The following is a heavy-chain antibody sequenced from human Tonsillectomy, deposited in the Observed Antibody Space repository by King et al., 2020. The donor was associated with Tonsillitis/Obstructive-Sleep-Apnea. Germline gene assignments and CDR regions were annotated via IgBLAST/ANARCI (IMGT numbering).Heavy chain of an antibody. Sequence: QLVQSGAEVKKPGESLKISCQGSGYSFTNYWIGWVRQMPGKGLEWMGIIYPGDSDTRYSPSFQGQVTISADKSISTASLQWSSLNASDTAMYYCARHRDRGGYSYGSDAFDIWGQGTMVTVSS. CDR1: GYSFTNYW. CDR2: IYPGDSDT. J-gene: IGHJ3*02. CDR3: ARHRDRGGYSYGSDAFDI. V-gene: IGHV5-51*01. D-gene: IGHD5-18*01.